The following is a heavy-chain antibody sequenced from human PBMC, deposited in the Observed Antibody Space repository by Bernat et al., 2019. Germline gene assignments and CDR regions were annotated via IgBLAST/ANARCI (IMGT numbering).Heavy chain of an antibody. CDR3: ARDPQDRGYCSGGSCFHYYYYYYMDG. J-gene: IGHJ6*03. D-gene: IGHD2-15*01. CDR2: IWYDGSNK. Sequence: QVQLVESGGGVVQPGRSLRLSCAASGFTFSSYGMHWVRQAPGKGLEWVAVIWYDGSNKYYADSVKGRFTISRDNSKNTLYLQMNSLRAEDTAVYYCARDPQDRGYCSGGSCFHYYYYYYMDGWGKGTTVTVSS. CDR1: GFTFSSYG. V-gene: IGHV3-33*01.